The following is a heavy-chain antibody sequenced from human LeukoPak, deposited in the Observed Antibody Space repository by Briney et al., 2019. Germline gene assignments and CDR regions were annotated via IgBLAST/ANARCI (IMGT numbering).Heavy chain of an antibody. CDR3: ARWAYSGSYGAFDI. J-gene: IGHJ3*02. D-gene: IGHD1-26*01. CDR1: GGSISSGSYY. CDR2: IYTSGST. V-gene: IGHV4-61*02. Sequence: SQTLSLTCTASGGSISSGSYYWSWIRQPAGKGLEWIGRIYTSGSTNYNPSLKSRVTISVDTSKNQFSLKLSSVTAADTALYYCARWAYSGSYGAFDIWGQGTMVTVSS.